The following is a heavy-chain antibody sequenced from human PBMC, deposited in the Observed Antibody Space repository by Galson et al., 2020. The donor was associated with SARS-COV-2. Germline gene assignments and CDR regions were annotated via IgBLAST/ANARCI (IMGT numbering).Heavy chain of an antibody. Sequence: TGGSLRLSCAASGFTFSSYAMHWVRQAPGKGLEWVAVISYDGSNKYYADSVKGRFTISRDNSKNTLYLQMNSLRAEDTAVYYCARKDGGYKGSYNYWGQGTLVTVSS. V-gene: IGHV3-30-3*01. D-gene: IGHD5-12*01. J-gene: IGHJ4*02. CDR1: GFTFSSYA. CDR2: ISYDGSNK. CDR3: ARKDGGYKGSYNY.